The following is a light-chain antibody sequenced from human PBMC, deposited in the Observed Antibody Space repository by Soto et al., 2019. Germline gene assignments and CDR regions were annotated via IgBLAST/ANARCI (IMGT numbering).Light chain of an antibody. Sequence: QSALTQPRSVSGSPGQSVTISCTGTSSDVGGYDYVSWFQHHPGKVPKLMIYDVTKRPSGVPGRFSASKSGNTASLTISGLQAEDEADYYCCSYGGYFWVFGGGTKVTVL. V-gene: IGLV2-11*01. J-gene: IGLJ3*02. CDR3: CSYGGYFWV. CDR1: SSDVGGYDY. CDR2: DVT.